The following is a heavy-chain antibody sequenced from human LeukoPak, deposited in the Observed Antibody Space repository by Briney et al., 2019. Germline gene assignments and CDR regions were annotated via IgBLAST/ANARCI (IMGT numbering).Heavy chain of an antibody. D-gene: IGHD3-22*01. CDR1: GFTFSTYW. V-gene: IGHV3-74*01. CDR2: INSDGSTT. J-gene: IGHJ5*02. CDR3: ARDSTMIVVAGWFDP. Sequence: GGSLRLSCAASGFTFSTYWMHWVRQGPGKGLVWVSRINSDGSTTTYADSVKGRFTISRDNAKNTLYLQMNSLRAEDTAVYYCARDSTMIVVAGWFDPWGQGTLVTVSS.